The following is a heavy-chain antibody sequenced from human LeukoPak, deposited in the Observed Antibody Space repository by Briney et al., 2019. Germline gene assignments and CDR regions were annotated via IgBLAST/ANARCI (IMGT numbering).Heavy chain of an antibody. Sequence: GGSLRLSCAASGFTFSSYAMSWVRQAPGKGLESVSAISGSGGSTYYADSVKGRFTISRDNSKNTLYLQMNSLRAEDTAVYYCAKEQEGDYGGTSLFDYWGQGTLVTVSS. V-gene: IGHV3-23*01. CDR1: GFTFSSYA. D-gene: IGHD4-23*01. CDR2: ISGSGGST. J-gene: IGHJ4*02. CDR3: AKEQEGDYGGTSLFDY.